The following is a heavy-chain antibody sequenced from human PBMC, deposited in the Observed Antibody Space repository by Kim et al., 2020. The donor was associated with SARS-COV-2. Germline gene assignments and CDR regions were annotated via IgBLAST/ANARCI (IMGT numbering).Heavy chain of an antibody. CDR3: ARDLLLWFGELSRGSDFQH. D-gene: IGHD3-10*01. V-gene: IGHV1-2*02. J-gene: IGHJ1*01. CDR1: GYTFTGYY. CDR2: INPNSGGT. Sequence: ASVKVSCKASGYTFTGYYMHWVRQAPGQGLEWMGWINPNSGGTNYAQKFQGRVTMTRDTSISTAYMELSRLRSDDTAVYYCARDLLLWFGELSRGSDFQHWGQGTLVTVSS.